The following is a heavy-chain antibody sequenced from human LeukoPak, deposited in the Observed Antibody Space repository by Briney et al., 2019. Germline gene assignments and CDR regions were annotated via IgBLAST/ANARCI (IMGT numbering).Heavy chain of an antibody. J-gene: IGHJ4*02. CDR3: ARVRSGWHQPRHHFDY. Sequence: SETLSLTCTVSGGSISSYYWSWIRQPPGKGLEWIGYIYYSGSTNYNPSLKSRVTILVDTSKNQFSLKLSSVTAADTAVYYCARVRSGWHQPRHHFDYWGQGTLVTVSS. D-gene: IGHD6-19*01. V-gene: IGHV4-59*08. CDR2: IYYSGST. CDR1: GGSISSYY.